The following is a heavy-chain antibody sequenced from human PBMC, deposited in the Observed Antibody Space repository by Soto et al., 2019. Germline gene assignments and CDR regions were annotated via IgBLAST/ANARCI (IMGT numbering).Heavy chain of an antibody. Sequence: PGEALSLASTVSGGSIRSSSYYWCWIRQPPGKGLEWIGSIYYSGSTYYNPSLKSRVTISVDTSKNQFSLKLSSVTAADTAVYYCARHQTYYDILTGYQGDWFDPWGQGTLVTVSS. V-gene: IGHV4-39*01. CDR3: ARHQTYYDILTGYQGDWFDP. J-gene: IGHJ5*02. CDR1: GGSIRSSSYY. CDR2: IYYSGST. D-gene: IGHD3-9*01.